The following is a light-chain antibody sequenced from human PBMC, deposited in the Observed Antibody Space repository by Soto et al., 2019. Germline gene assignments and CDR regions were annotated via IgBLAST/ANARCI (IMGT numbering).Light chain of an antibody. J-gene: IGKJ5*01. CDR3: RQYGSSPVVFT. CDR2: GAS. V-gene: IGKV3-20*01. CDR1: QSVSSSY. Sequence: EIVLTQSPGTLSLSPGERATLSCRASQSVSSSYLAWYQQKPGQAPRLLIYGASSRATGIPDRFSGSGSGTDFTLTISRLEPEDFAVYYCRQYGSSPVVFTFAQGTRLEIK.